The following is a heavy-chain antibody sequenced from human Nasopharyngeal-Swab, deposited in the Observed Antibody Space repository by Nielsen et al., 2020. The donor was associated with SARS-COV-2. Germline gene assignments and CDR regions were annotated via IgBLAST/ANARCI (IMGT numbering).Heavy chain of an antibody. CDR3: VRGYRTWSFPSSYYYYHMDV. CDR2: ISHLGAT. V-gene: IGHV4-34*01. J-gene: IGHJ6*03. D-gene: IGHD3-10*01. Sequence: GSLRLSYAVSGGSCSDNYWNWVRQSPGKGLEWIGEISHLGATNYKSSLKSRVVLSVDSSKSQFSLRLTSVTAADTGVYYCVRGYRTWSFPSSYYYYHMDVWGQGTTVTVSS. CDR1: GGSCSDNY.